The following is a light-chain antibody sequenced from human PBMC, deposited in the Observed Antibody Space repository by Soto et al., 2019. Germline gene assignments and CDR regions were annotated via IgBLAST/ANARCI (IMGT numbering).Light chain of an antibody. CDR2: AAA. J-gene: IGKJ2*01. Sequence: AIRMTQSPSSFSASTGDRVTITCRASQGISSYLAWYQQKPGKAPKLLIYAAATLKSGAPSRFSASGSGTDFTLTISRLQSEDFATYYCQQYLSYPYTFGQGTKLEI. CDR1: QGISSY. V-gene: IGKV1-8*01. CDR3: QQYLSYPYT.